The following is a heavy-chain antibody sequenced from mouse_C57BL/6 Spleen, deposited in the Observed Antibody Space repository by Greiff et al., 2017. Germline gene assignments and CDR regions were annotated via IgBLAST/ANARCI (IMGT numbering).Heavy chain of an antibody. CDR1: GYTFTSSW. D-gene: IGHD1-1*01. J-gene: IGHJ3*01. CDR3: ARPRYGSCYGFGY. Sequence: QVQLQQPVAELVKPGASVKLSCTASGYTFTSSWMHWVKQRPGQGLEWIGRIHPASGSTNYAEKFQSKATLTVDTSSSTAYLQLSSLTSEDSAIYYCARPRYGSCYGFGYWGQGTLVTVS. V-gene: IGHV1-64*01. CDR2: IHPASGST.